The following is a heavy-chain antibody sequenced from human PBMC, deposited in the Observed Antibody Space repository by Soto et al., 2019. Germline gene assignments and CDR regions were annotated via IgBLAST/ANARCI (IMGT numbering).Heavy chain of an antibody. CDR3: ARTEVEMATIYYFDY. Sequence: QVTLKESGPVLVQPTETLTLTCTVSGFSLSNARMGVSWIRQPPGKALEWLAHIFSNDEKSYSTSLKSRLTISKDTSKSQVVLTMTNMDPVDTATYYCARTEVEMATIYYFDYWGQGTLVTVSS. CDR2: IFSNDEK. J-gene: IGHJ4*02. V-gene: IGHV2-26*01. CDR1: GFSLSNARMG. D-gene: IGHD5-12*01.